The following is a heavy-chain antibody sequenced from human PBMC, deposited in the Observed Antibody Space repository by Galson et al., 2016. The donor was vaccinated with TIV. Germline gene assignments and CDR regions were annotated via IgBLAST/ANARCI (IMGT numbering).Heavy chain of an antibody. CDR2: IYYSGRT. Sequence: TLSLTCTVSGAPIRDGDSFWSWIRQSPGKGLEWIGYIYYSGRTFYNPSLKSRITISADTSKNQFSVKLTSVTASDTAVYYCARKAGYYYYAMYVWGQGTTVTVSS. V-gene: IGHV4-30-4*01. CDR3: ARKAGYYYYAMYV. CDR1: GAPIRDGDSF. J-gene: IGHJ6*02.